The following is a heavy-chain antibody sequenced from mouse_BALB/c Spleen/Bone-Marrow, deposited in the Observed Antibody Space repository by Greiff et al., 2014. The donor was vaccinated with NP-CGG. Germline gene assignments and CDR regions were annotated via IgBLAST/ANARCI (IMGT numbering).Heavy chain of an antibody. Sequence: LQLKHSGAELVKPGASVKLSCTASGFNIKDTYMHWVKQRPEQGLEWIGRIDPANGNTKYDPKFQGKATITADTSSNTAYLQLSSLTSEDTAVYYCARYYYGSSYFDYWGQGTTLTVSS. CDR2: IDPANGNT. J-gene: IGHJ2*01. CDR1: GFNIKDTY. D-gene: IGHD1-1*01. CDR3: ARYYYGSSYFDY. V-gene: IGHV14-3*02.